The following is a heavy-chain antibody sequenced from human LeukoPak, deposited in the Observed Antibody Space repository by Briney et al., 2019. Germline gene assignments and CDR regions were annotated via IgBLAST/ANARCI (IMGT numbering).Heavy chain of an antibody. CDR2: IKSKTDGGTT. D-gene: IGHD4-23*01. V-gene: IGHV3-15*01. CDR1: GFTFSNAW. CDR3: TTDLISSRGVVTAFDY. J-gene: IGHJ4*02. Sequence: GGSLRLSCAASGFTFSNAWMCWVRQAPGKGLEWVGRIKSKTDGGTTDYAAPVKGRFTISRDDSKNTLYLQMNSLKTEDTAVYYCTTDLISSRGVVTAFDYWGQGTLVTVSS.